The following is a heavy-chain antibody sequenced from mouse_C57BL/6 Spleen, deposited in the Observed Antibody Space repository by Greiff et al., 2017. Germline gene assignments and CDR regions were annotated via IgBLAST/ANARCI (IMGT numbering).Heavy chain of an antibody. Sequence: QVQLQQSGAELMKPGASVKLSCKATGYTFTGYWIEWVKQRPGHGLEWIGEILPGSGSTNYNEKFKGKATVTADTSSNTAYMQLSSLTTEDSAIYYCATPGDGGFAYWGQGTLVTVSA. CDR2: ILPGSGST. CDR3: ATPGDGGFAY. CDR1: GYTFTGYW. V-gene: IGHV1-9*01. D-gene: IGHD2-3*01. J-gene: IGHJ3*01.